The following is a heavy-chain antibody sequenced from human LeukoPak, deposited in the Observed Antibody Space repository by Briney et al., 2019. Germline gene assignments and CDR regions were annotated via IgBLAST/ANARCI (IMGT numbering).Heavy chain of an antibody. Sequence: GGSLRLSCAASGFTFSSYAMSWVRQAPGKGLEWVSAISGSGGSTYYADSLKGRFTISRDSSKNTLYLQMNILRAEDTAVYYCAKSGDRTSMRFGELNWGQGTLVTVSS. J-gene: IGHJ4*02. CDR2: ISGSGGST. V-gene: IGHV3-23*01. D-gene: IGHD3-10*01. CDR1: GFTFSSYA. CDR3: AKSGDRTSMRFGELN.